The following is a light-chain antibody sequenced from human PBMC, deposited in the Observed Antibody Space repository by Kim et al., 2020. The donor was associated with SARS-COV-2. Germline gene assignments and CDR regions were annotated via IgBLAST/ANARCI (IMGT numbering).Light chain of an antibody. V-gene: IGLV3-21*04. CDR2: YDS. CDR1: NIGSKS. J-gene: IGLJ1*01. Sequence: APGKTARITCGGNNIGSKSVHWSQQKPGQAPVLVIYYDSDRPSGIPERFSGSNSGNTATLTISRVEAGDEADYYCQVWDNNNDHYVFGTGTKVTVL. CDR3: QVWDNNNDHYV.